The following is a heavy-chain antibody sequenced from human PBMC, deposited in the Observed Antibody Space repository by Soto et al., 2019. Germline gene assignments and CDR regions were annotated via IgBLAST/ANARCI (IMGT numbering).Heavy chain of an antibody. Sequence: QVQLVESGGGVVQPGRSLGLSCAASGFTFSARAMYWVRQAPGKGLEWVAIISYDGSEKYYADSVKGRFTISRDNSKKSFSLQMNSLSTDDTAVYFCAWTYSYSSAAPPDSWGQGDVVTVSS. CDR1: GFTFSARA. V-gene: IGHV3-30-3*01. CDR2: ISYDGSEK. CDR3: AWTYSYSSAAPPDS. J-gene: IGHJ4*02. D-gene: IGHD6-6*01.